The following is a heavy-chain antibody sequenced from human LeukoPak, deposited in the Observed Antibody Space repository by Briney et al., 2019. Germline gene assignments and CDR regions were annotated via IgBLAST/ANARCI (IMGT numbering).Heavy chain of an antibody. Sequence: GGSLRLSCAASGFTFSSYAMSWVRQAPGKGLEWVPAISGSGGSTYYADSVKGRFTISRDNSKNTLYLRMNSLRAEDTAVYYCAKGHYDSSGHNYFDYWGQGTLVTVSS. CDR3: AKGHYDSSGHNYFDY. CDR2: ISGSGGST. D-gene: IGHD3-22*01. J-gene: IGHJ4*02. CDR1: GFTFSSYA. V-gene: IGHV3-23*01.